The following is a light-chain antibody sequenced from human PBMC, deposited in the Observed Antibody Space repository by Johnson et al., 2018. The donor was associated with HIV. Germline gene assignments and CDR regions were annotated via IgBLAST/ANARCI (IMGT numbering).Light chain of an antibody. CDR2: ENN. CDR1: NSNIGNNY. Sequence: QSVLTQPPSVSAAPGQKVTISCSGSNSNIGNNYVSWYQQLPGTAPKLLIYENNKRPSGIPDRFSGSTSGTSATLGITGIQPGDEADYYCGTWDSSLSAGVFGTGTKVTVL. CDR3: GTWDSSLSAGV. J-gene: IGLJ1*01. V-gene: IGLV1-51*02.